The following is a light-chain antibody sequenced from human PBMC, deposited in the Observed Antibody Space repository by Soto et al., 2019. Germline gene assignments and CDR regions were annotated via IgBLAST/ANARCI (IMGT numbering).Light chain of an antibody. CDR1: NSDFGDSDY. CDR2: DVT. V-gene: IGLV2-14*03. CDR3: AFCTGTNTDI. Sequence: QSALTQPASVSGSPGQSVTISCTGTNSDFGDSDYVSWYQQHPGKAPKLLIYDVTNRPSGVSNRFSGSKSGKTASLTISGLQAEDEADYYCAFCTGTNTDIFGGGTQLTVL. J-gene: IGLJ2*01.